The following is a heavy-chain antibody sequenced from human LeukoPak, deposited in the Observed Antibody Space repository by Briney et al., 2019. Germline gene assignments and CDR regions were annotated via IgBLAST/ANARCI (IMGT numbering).Heavy chain of an antibody. CDR1: GFTFSSYA. J-gene: IGHJ4*02. D-gene: IGHD3-16*02. Sequence: PGGSLSLSCAASGFTFSSYAMSWVRQAPGKGLELVSAISGSGGRTYYADSVKGRFTISRDNSKNTLYLQMNSLRAEDTAVYYCAKDLRLYDYVWGSYRPFDYWGQGTLVTVSS. V-gene: IGHV3-23*01. CDR2: ISGSGGRT. CDR3: AKDLRLYDYVWGSYRPFDY.